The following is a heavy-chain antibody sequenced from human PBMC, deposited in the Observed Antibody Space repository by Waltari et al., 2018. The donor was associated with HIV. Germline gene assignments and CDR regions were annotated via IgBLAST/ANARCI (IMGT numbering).Heavy chain of an antibody. CDR3: ARGNWERVWVTSFSFYYGFDV. CDR1: GGSFSGYS. J-gene: IGHJ6*02. D-gene: IGHD3-16*01. V-gene: IGHV4-34*01. CDR2: INDSGST. Sequence: QEQLQQWGAGLLRTSETLSLTCAVYGGSFSGYSWTWIRQPPEKGLGWIGEINDSGSTTYYNPSLQSRVTMSVDRSKNQFSLKLSSVTAADTGVYFCARGNWERVWVTSFSFYYGFDVWGQGTTVTVSS.